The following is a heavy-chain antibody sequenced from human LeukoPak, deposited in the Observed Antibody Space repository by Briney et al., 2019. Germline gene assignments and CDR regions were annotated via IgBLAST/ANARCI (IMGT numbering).Heavy chain of an antibody. Sequence: ASVKVSCKASGGTFSAYSISWMRQAPGQGLEWMGWINPHTGGTNYAQKFQGRVTMTRDASISTAYMELSRLRSDDTAVYYCARAKYYYGSGSSNFDYWGQGTLVTVSS. CDR1: GGTFSAYS. V-gene: IGHV1-2*02. CDR3: ARAKYYYGSGSSNFDY. D-gene: IGHD3-10*01. CDR2: INPHTGGT. J-gene: IGHJ4*02.